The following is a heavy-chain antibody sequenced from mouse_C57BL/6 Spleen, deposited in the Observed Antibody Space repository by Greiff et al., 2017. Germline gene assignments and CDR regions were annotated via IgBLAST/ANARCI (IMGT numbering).Heavy chain of an antibody. V-gene: IGHV1-64*01. CDR3: AREGSSPVAY. CDR2: IHPNSGST. Sequence: VQLQQPGAELVKPGASVKLSCKASGYTFTSYWMHWVKQRPGQGLEWIGMIHPNSGSTNYNEKFKSKATLTVDKSYSTAYMQLSSLTSEDSAVYYWAREGSSPVAYWGQGTLVTVSA. D-gene: IGHD6-1*01. CDR1: GYTFTSYW. J-gene: IGHJ3*01.